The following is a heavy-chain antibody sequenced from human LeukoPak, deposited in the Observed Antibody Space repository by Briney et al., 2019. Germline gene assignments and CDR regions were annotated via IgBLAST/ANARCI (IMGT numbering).Heavy chain of an antibody. CDR1: RFTFSDYG. V-gene: IGHV3-30*18. CDR2: ISCDGSNK. J-gene: IGHJ4*02. D-gene: IGHD4-23*01. CDR3: AKELDYGGNSPFHY. Sequence: PGRSLRLSCTASRFTFSDYGMHWVRQAPGKGLECVAFISCDGSNKYYVDSVKGRFTISRDNSKNTLYLQMNSLRAEDTAVYYCAKELDYGGNSPFHYWGQGTLVTVSS.